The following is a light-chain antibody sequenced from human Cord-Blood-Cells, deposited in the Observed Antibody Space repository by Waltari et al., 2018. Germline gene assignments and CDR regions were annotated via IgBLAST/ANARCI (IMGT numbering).Light chain of an antibody. CDR2: RNK. CDR1: SSNIGSNY. CDR3: AAWDDSLSGWV. Sequence: QSVLTQPPSASGTPGQRVTISCSGSSSNIGSNYVYWYQQLPGTAPKLLIDRNKQRPAGVPDRFSGSKSGTSASLAIRGLRSEDEADYYCAAWDDSLSGWVFGGGTKLTVL. J-gene: IGLJ3*02. V-gene: IGLV1-47*01.